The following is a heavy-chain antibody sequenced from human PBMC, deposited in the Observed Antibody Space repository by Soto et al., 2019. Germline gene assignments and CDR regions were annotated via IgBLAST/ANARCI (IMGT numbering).Heavy chain of an antibody. J-gene: IGHJ6*02. CDR1: GGIFNTYA. CDR2: IIPMFGTP. D-gene: IGHD2-2*02. CDR3: ARGGEVPASIREYYYGLDV. V-gene: IGHV1-69*06. Sequence: SVKVSCKGFGGIFNTYAISWVRQAPGQGPEWLGGIIPMFGTPNYAQKFQGRVTISVDKSTRTAYMELNSLRSEDTAVYYCARGGEVPASIREYYYGLDVWGQGTTVTVSS.